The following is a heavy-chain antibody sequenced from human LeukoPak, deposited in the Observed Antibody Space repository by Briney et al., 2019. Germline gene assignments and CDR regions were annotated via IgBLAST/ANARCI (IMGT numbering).Heavy chain of an antibody. CDR2: IIPIFGTA. J-gene: IGHJ4*02. D-gene: IGHD3-10*01. CDR1: GYTFTSYG. V-gene: IGHV1-69*13. Sequence: SVKVSCKASGYTFTSYGISWVRQAPGQGLEWMGGIIPIFGTANYAQKFQGRVTITADESTSTAYMELSSLRSEDTAVYYCAREDYGSGSYGGAYWGQGTLVTVSS. CDR3: AREDYGSGSYGGAY.